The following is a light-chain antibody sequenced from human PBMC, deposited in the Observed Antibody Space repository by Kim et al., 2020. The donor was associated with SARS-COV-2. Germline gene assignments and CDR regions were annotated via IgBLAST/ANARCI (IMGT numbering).Light chain of an antibody. CDR2: DAS. V-gene: IGKV3-11*01. Sequence: LSPGERGTLSCRASQSVSTSLAWYQQKPGQSPRLFIYDASNRATGIPARFSGSGSGTDFTLTISSLEPEDFAVYYCQQRTTWPLTFGQGTRLEIK. CDR3: QQRTTWPLT. CDR1: QSVSTS. J-gene: IGKJ5*01.